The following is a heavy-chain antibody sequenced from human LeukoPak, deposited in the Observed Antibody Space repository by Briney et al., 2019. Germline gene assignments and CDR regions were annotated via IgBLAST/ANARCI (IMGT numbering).Heavy chain of an antibody. CDR2: ISGSGGST. J-gene: IGHJ4*02. Sequence: GGSLRLSCAASGFTFSSYAMSWVRQAPGKGLEWVSAISGSGGSTYYADSVKGRFTISRGNSKNTLYLQMNSLRAKDTAVYYCAKEDGWNYLYYFDYWGQGTLVTVSS. D-gene: IGHD1-7*01. V-gene: IGHV3-23*01. CDR3: AKEDGWNYLYYFDY. CDR1: GFTFSSYA.